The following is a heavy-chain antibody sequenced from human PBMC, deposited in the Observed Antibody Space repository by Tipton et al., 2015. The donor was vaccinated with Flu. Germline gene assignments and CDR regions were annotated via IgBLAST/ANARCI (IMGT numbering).Heavy chain of an antibody. D-gene: IGHD6-13*01. CDR2: INHSGST. Sequence: GLVKPSETLSLTCAVYGESFSGYYWSWIRQPPGKGLEWIWEINHSGSTNYNPSLKSRVTISVDTSKNQFSLKLSSVTAADTAVYYCASLAAAGSYYYYYYMDVWGKGTTVTVSS. V-gene: IGHV4-34*01. CDR1: GESFSGYY. CDR3: ASLAAAGSYYYYYYMDV. J-gene: IGHJ6*03.